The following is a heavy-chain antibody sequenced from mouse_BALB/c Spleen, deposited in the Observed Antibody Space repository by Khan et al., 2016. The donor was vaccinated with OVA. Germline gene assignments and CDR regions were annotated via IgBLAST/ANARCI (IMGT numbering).Heavy chain of an antibody. CDR3: ARGTFDY. J-gene: IGHJ3*01. D-gene: IGHD3-3*01. V-gene: IGHV1S135*01. CDR2: IDPFNGAT. CDR1: GYSFTSYY. Sequence: VQLQQSGPELMKPGASVNISCKASGYSFTSYYIHWVKQSHGKSLEWIGYIDPFNGATDYNQKFKGKATLTVDKSSNTAYMHLSSLTSEDSAVDYCARGTFDYWGQGTLVTVSA.